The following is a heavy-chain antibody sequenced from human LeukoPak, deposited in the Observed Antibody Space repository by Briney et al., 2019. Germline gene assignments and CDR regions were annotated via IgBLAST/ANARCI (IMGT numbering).Heavy chain of an antibody. CDR2: ISAYNGNT. D-gene: IGHD3-3*01. CDR1: GYTFTSYG. CDR3: ARDKELRFLEWLGADHDAFDI. V-gene: IGHV1-18*01. J-gene: IGHJ3*02. Sequence: ASVKVSCKASGYTFTSYGISWVRQAPGQGLEWMGWISAYNGNTNYAQKLQGRVTMTTDTSTSTAYMGLRSLRSDDTAVYYCARDKELRFLEWLGADHDAFDIWGQGTMVTVSS.